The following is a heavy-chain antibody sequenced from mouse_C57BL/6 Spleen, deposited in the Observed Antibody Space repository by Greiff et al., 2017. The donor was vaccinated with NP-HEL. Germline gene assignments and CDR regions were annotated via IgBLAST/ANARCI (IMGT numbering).Heavy chain of an antibody. CDR1: GYSFTDYN. D-gene: IGHD2-13*01. J-gene: IGHJ1*03. Sequence: VQLQQSGPELVKPGASVKISCKASGYSFTDYNMNWVKQSNGKSLEWIGVINPNYGTTSYNQKFKGKATLTVDQSSSTAYMQRNSLTSEDSAVYYCARSKEISHYGYFDVWGTGTTVTVSS. V-gene: IGHV1-39*01. CDR2: INPNYGTT. CDR3: ARSKEISHYGYFDV.